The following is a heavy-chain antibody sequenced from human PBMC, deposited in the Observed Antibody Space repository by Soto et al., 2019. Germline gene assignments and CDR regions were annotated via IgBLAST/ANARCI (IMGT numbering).Heavy chain of an antibody. CDR2: IIPIFGTA. V-gene: IGHV1-69*13. J-gene: IGHJ4*02. CDR1: GGTFSSYA. CDR3: ARGNGIAAAGVYYFDY. D-gene: IGHD6-13*01. Sequence: ASVKVSCKASGGTFSSYAISCVRQAPGQGLEWMGGIIPIFGTANYAQKFQGRVTITADESTSTAYMELSSLRSEDTAVYYCARGNGIAAAGVYYFDYWGQGTLVTVSS.